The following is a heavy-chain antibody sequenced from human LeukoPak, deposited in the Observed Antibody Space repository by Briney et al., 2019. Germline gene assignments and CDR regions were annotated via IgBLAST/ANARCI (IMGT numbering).Heavy chain of an antibody. D-gene: IGHD2-2*01. Sequence: PSETLSLTCTVSVGSISSSSYYWGWIRQPPGKGLEWIGSIYYSGSTYYNPSLKSRVTISVDTSKNQFSLKLSSVTAADTAVYYCASRYCSSTSCYDTLAAFDIWGQGTMVTVSS. CDR1: VGSISSSSYY. V-gene: IGHV4-39*07. CDR3: ASRYCSSTSCYDTLAAFDI. CDR2: IYYSGST. J-gene: IGHJ3*02.